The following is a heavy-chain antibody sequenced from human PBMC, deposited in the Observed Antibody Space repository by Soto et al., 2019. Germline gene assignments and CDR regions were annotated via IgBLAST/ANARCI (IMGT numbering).Heavy chain of an antibody. V-gene: IGHV5-10-1*01. CDR1: GYSFTSYW. D-gene: IGHD5-18*01. CDR3: ARRTAKTYYYGMDV. Sequence: PGESLKISCKGSGYSFTSYWISWVRQMPGKGLEWMGRIDPSDSYTNYSPSFQGHVTISADKPISTAYLQWSSLKASDTAMYYCARRTAKTYYYGMDVWGQGTTVTVSS. CDR2: IDPSDSYT. J-gene: IGHJ6*02.